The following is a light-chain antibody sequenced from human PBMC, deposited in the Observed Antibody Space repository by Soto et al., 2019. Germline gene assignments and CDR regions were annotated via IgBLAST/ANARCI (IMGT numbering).Light chain of an antibody. V-gene: IGKV3-11*01. Sequence: EIVLTQSPATLSLSPGERATISCRASQSVSSYLAWYQQKPGQAPRLLIYDASNRAIGIPARFSASGSGTDFTLTISRLEPEDFAVYYCQQRYNWPPISFGQGTRLE. CDR2: DAS. CDR3: QQRYNWPPIS. J-gene: IGKJ5*01. CDR1: QSVSSY.